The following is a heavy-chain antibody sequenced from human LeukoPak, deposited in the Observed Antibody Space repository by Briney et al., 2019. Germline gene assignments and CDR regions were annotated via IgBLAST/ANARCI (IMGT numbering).Heavy chain of an antibody. D-gene: IGHD3-16*02. J-gene: IGHJ3*01. CDR2: ISDSRNKT. CDR3: AKDLYGVIAPNDAFDF. V-gene: IGHV3-23*01. Sequence: GGPLRLPCAASGFTFYNHPMSWVRQAAGEGLEWVSAISDSRNKTYYSDSVKGRFTISRDKSKNTVYLQMNSLRAEDTAVYYCAKDLYGVIAPNDAFDFWGQGTLVTVSS. CDR1: GFTFYNHP.